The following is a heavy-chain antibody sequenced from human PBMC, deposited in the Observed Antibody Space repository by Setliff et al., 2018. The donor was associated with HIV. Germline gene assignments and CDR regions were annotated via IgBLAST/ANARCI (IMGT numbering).Heavy chain of an antibody. CDR1: GGSISSNNYF. V-gene: IGHV4-39*01. D-gene: IGHD6-19*01. CDR2: IYYSGST. Sequence: PSETLSLTCTVSGGSISSNNYFWGWIRQPPEKGLEWIGSIYYSGSTYYNPSLKSRATISVDMSKNQFSLRLSSVTAADTAVYYCIIAYSSGWLAPMGFDSWGQGTLVTVS. CDR3: IIAYSSGWLAPMGFDS. J-gene: IGHJ4*02.